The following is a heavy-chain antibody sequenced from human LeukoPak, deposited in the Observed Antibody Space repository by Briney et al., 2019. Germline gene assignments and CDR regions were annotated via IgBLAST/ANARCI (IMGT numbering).Heavy chain of an antibody. Sequence: SETLSLTCTVSGGSISSSSYYWGWIRQPPGKGLEWIGEINHSGSTNYNPSLKSRVTISVDTSKNQFSLKLSSVTAADTAVYYCVRGNWNYGKRGGFDYWGQGTLVTVSS. CDR1: GGSISSSSYY. CDR2: INHSGST. D-gene: IGHD1-7*01. CDR3: VRGNWNYGKRGGFDY. V-gene: IGHV4-39*07. J-gene: IGHJ4*02.